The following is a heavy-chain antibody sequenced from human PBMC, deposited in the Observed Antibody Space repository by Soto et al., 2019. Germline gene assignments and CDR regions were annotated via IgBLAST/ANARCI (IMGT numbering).Heavy chain of an antibody. CDR2: ISYDGSNK. J-gene: IGHJ6*02. CDR3: AKDLYDFWSGYEDPSTVIYYGMDV. Sequence: GGSLRLSCAASGFTFSSYGMHWVRQAPGKGLGWVAVISYDGSNKYYADSVKGRFTISRDNSKNTLYLQMNSLRAEDTAVYYCAKDLYDFWSGYEDPSTVIYYGMDVWGQGTTVTVSS. D-gene: IGHD3-3*01. V-gene: IGHV3-30*18. CDR1: GFTFSSYG.